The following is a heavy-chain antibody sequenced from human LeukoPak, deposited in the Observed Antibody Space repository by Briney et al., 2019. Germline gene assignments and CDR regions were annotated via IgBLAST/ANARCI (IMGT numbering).Heavy chain of an antibody. CDR2: IIPIFGTA. Sequence: ASVKVSCKASGGTFSSYAISWARQAPGQGLEWMGGIIPIFGTANYAQKFQGRVTITADESTSTAYMELSSLRSEDTAVYYCARARPYDILTGLRFDPWGQGTLVTVSS. CDR1: GGTFSSYA. D-gene: IGHD3-9*01. J-gene: IGHJ5*02. V-gene: IGHV1-69*13. CDR3: ARARPYDILTGLRFDP.